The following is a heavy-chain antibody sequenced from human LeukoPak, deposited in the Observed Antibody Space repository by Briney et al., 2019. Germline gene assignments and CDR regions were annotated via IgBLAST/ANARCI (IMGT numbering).Heavy chain of an antibody. Sequence: GGFLRLSCVASGFTFNAYSMNWARQAPGKGLEWISYIRSRDGIVSYADSVKGRFTISTDTAKSSLFLQMNGLSADDTAVYYCVRDYVYTFDIWAQGTMVTVSS. CDR3: VRDYVYTFDI. D-gene: IGHD2-2*02. V-gene: IGHV3-48*01. J-gene: IGHJ3*02. CDR2: IRSRDGIV. CDR1: GFTFNAYS.